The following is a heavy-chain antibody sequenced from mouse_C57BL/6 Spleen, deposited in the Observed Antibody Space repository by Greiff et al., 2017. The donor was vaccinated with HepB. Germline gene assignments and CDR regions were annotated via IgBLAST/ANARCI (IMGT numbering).Heavy chain of an antibody. D-gene: IGHD2-10*01. V-gene: IGHV1-47*01. CDR1: GYTFTTYP. Sequence: QVQLQQSGAELVKPGASVTMSCKASGYTFTTYPIEWMKQNHGKSLEWIGNFHPYNDDTKYNEKFKGKATLTVETSSSTVYLVISRLTSDDSAVYYCARSYYGNYLDYWGQGTTLTVSS. J-gene: IGHJ2*01. CDR3: ARSYYGNYLDY. CDR2: FHPYNDDT.